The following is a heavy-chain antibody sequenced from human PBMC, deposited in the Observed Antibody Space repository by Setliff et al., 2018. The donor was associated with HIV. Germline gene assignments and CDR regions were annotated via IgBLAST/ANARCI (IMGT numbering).Heavy chain of an antibody. Sequence: SETLSLTCSVSGGSISSSGYYWSWIRQHPGKGLEWIGSIYYSGTTYYNPSLKSRVTMSLDTSKTQYSLKLNSVTAADTAVYYCARLEYYSDGNGYLQFYFDYWGQGTLVTVSS. CDR1: GGSISSSGYY. V-gene: IGHV4-39*07. CDR2: IYYSGTT. D-gene: IGHD3-22*01. J-gene: IGHJ4*02. CDR3: ARLEYYSDGNGYLQFYFDY.